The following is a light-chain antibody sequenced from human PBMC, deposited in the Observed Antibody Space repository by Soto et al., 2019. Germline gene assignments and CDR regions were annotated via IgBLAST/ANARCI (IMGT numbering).Light chain of an antibody. CDR3: QQYKDYPYT. J-gene: IGKJ1*01. V-gene: IGKV1-5*01. CDR2: DAS. CDR1: QRVDRW. Sequence: DIQMTQSPATLSASVGDRVTITCRASQRVDRWLAWYQQKPGKAPKLLISDASTLESGVPSRFSGSGSVTEFTLAIASLQPDDFATYYCQQYKDYPYTFGQGTKVDIK.